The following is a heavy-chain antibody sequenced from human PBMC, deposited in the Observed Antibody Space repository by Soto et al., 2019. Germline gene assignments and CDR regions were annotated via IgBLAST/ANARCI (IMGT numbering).Heavy chain of an antibody. J-gene: IGHJ4*02. D-gene: IGHD6-19*01. Sequence: GGSLRLPCAASGFTFSGSAMHWVRQASGKGLEWVGRIRSKANSYATAYAASVKGRFTISRDDSKNTAYLQMNSLRTEDTAVYYCTRHGYSSGLFDYWGQGTLVTVSS. CDR2: IRSKANSYAT. CDR1: GFTFSGSA. CDR3: TRHGYSSGLFDY. V-gene: IGHV3-73*01.